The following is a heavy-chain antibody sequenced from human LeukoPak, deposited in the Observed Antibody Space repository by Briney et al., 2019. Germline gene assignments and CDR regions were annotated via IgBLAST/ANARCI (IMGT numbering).Heavy chain of an antibody. CDR1: GFTFSSYL. Sequence: GGSLRLSCAASGFTFSSYLMHWVRHAPGKGLVWVSRINSDGSDTGYADSVKGRFTISRDKAKNTLHLQMNSLRAEDTAVYYCARGSSFGYWGQGTLVTVSS. CDR3: ARGSSFGY. D-gene: IGHD3-10*01. V-gene: IGHV3-74*01. J-gene: IGHJ4*02. CDR2: INSDGSDT.